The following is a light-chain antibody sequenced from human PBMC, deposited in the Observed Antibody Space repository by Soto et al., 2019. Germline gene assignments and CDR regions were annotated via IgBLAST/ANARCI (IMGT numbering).Light chain of an antibody. V-gene: IGKV1-5*01. Sequence: DIQMTKSPSTLSASVGDTVSITCRASQSISGWMAWYQQKPGKVPKLLIVDASSLESGVPSRLSGSGSGTIFTLTISGLQPGDFAHYYCQQYNSYPYTFGQGTKLQIK. CDR3: QQYNSYPYT. J-gene: IGKJ2*01. CDR2: DAS. CDR1: QSISGW.